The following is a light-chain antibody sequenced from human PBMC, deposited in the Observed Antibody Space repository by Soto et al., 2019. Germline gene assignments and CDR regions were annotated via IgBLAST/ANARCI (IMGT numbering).Light chain of an antibody. J-gene: IGKJ2*01. CDR3: QQYNNWPPYT. V-gene: IGKV3-15*01. CDR2: GAS. CDR1: QSVSSN. Sequence: EIVLTQSPATLSASPGERATISCRASQSVSSNLAWYQQKPGKAPRLLIYGASTRATGIPARFSGSGSGTEFTLTISSLQSEDFAVYYCQQYNNWPPYTFGHGTKLEIK.